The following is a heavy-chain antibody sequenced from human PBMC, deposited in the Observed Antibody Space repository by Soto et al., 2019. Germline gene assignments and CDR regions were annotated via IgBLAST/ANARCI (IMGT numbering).Heavy chain of an antibody. D-gene: IGHD6-13*01. Sequence: SPSRGLEWLGRTYYRSKWYNDYAVSVKSRITINPDTSKNQFSLQLNSVTPEDTAVYYCARGGSSWAPAGWFDPWGQGTLVTVSS. J-gene: IGHJ5*02. V-gene: IGHV6-1*01. CDR2: TYYRSKWYN. CDR3: ARGGSSWAPAGWFDP.